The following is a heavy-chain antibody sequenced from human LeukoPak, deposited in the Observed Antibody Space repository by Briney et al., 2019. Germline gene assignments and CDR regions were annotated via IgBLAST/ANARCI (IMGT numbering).Heavy chain of an antibody. J-gene: IGHJ6*02. CDR1: GFTFSSHA. D-gene: IGHD2-15*01. CDR3: ARPIPLGYCSGGSCPSYYYYYYGMDV. CDR2: ISYDGSNK. Sequence: GRSLRLSCAASGFTFSSHAMHWVRQAPGKGLEWVAVISYDGSNKYYADSVKGRFTISRDNSKNTLYLQMNSLRAEDTAVYYCARPIPLGYCSGGSCPSYYYYYYGMDVWGQGTTVTVSS. V-gene: IGHV3-30*04.